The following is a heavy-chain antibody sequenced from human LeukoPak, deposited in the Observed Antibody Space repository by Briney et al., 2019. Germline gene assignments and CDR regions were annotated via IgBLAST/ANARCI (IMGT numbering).Heavy chain of an antibody. CDR1: GFTFSSYS. Sequence: GGSLRLSCAASGFTFSSYSMNWVRQAPGKGLEWVSSISSSSSYIYYADSVKGRFTISRDNAKNSLYLQMNSLRAEDTAVYYCARGGDAHKGGNYWGQGTLVTVSS. D-gene: IGHD5-24*01. V-gene: IGHV3-21*01. J-gene: IGHJ4*02. CDR2: ISSSSSYI. CDR3: ARGGDAHKGGNY.